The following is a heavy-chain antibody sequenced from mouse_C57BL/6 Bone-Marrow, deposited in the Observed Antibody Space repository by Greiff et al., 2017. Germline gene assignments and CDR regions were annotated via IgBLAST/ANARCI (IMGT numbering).Heavy chain of an antibody. J-gene: IGHJ3*01. CDR1: GFTFSSYA. CDR3: AIDIYYYGSLQAWFAN. V-gene: IGHV5-4*01. Sequence: EVKLMESGGGLVKPGGSLKLSCAASGFTFSSYAMSWVRQTPEKRLEWVATISDGGSYTYYPDNVKGRFTIYRDNAKNNLYLQMSQLKSEDTSMYYCAIDIYYYGSLQAWFANWGQETLVTVSA. CDR2: ISDGGSYT. D-gene: IGHD1-1*01.